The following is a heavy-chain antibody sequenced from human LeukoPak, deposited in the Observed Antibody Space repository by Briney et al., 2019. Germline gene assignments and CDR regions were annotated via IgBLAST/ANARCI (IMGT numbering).Heavy chain of an antibody. V-gene: IGHV1-2*02. Sequence: ASVKVSCKASGYTFTAHYIRWVRQAPGQGLEWMGWIDPNSGGTNYAQKFLGSVTMTGDTSINTDFMELSRLRSDGTAIYYCARGRGTTMVRGVITNYFDLWGRGSLVTVSS. J-gene: IGHJ2*01. CDR3: ARGRGTTMVRGVITNYFDL. D-gene: IGHD3-10*01. CDR1: GYTFTAHY. CDR2: IDPNSGGT.